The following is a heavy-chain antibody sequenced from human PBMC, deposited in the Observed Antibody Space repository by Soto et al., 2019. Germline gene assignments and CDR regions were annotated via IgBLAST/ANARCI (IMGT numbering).Heavy chain of an antibody. CDR2: IYYSGST. J-gene: IGHJ6*02. V-gene: IGHV4-31*03. CDR1: GGSISSGGYY. D-gene: IGHD6-6*01. CDR3: ASWGDSSSHAPARNYYDMDV. Sequence: SSEILSLTCTVSGGSISSGGYYWSWIRQHPGKGLEWIGYIYYSGSTYYNPSLKSRVTISVDTSKNQFSLKLSSVTAADTAVYYCASWGDSSSHAPARNYYDMDVWGQGTTVTVS.